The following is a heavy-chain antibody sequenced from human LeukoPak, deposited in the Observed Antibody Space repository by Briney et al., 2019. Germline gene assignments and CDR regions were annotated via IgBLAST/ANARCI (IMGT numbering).Heavy chain of an antibody. CDR2: IYSGGTT. Sequence: GGSLRLSCEVSGFPVRSRYMTWVRQAPGKGLECVSVIYSGGTTYYIDSVKDRFTISRDNLKSTMYLEMNNLRAEDTAVYYCARDQSDILTPYYYDYWGQGTLVTVSS. V-gene: IGHV3-66*01. J-gene: IGHJ4*02. CDR3: ARDQSDILTPYYYDY. D-gene: IGHD3-9*01. CDR1: GFPVRSRY.